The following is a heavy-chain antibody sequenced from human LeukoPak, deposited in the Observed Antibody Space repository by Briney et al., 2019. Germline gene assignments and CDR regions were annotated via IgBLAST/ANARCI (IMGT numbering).Heavy chain of an antibody. Sequence: SGPTLVKPSETLSLTCTVSGGSISSSSYYWGWIRQPPGKGLEWIGSIYYSGSTYYNPSLKSRVTTSVDTSKNQFSLKLSSVTAADTAVYYCARLVLLWFGLTDYWGQGTLVTVSS. D-gene: IGHD3-10*01. CDR3: ARLVLLWFGLTDY. CDR1: GGSISSSSYY. J-gene: IGHJ4*02. CDR2: IYYSGST. V-gene: IGHV4-39*07.